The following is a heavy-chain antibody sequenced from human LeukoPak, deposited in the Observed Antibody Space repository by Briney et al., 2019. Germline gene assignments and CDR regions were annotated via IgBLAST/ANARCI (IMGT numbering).Heavy chain of an antibody. D-gene: IGHD3-10*01. CDR1: GFIVSSNY. Sequence: PGGSLRLSCAASGFIVSSNYMSWVRQAPGKGLEWVSVIYSGGSTYYADSVKGRFTISRDNSKNTLYLQMNSLRAEDTAVHYCAREDGFGDFDYWGQGTLVTVSS. J-gene: IGHJ4*02. V-gene: IGHV3-53*01. CDR2: IYSGGST. CDR3: AREDGFGDFDY.